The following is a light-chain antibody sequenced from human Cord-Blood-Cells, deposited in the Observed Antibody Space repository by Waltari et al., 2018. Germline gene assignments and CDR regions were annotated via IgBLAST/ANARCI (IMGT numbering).Light chain of an antibody. CDR2: DVS. CDR1: SSDVGGYNY. V-gene: IGLV2-14*01. CDR3: SSYTSSSTLV. Sequence: QSALTQPASVSGSPGQSITISCTGTSSDVGGYNYVSWYQQHPGKAPKLIISDVSKRPSGVSNRLSGSKSGNTASLPISGLQAEDEADYYCSSYTSSSTLVFGGGTKLTVL. J-gene: IGLJ3*02.